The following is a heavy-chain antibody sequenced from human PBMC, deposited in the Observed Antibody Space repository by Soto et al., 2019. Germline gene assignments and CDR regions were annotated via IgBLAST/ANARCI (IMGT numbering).Heavy chain of an antibody. CDR3: ARDHFKYYDILTGPDY. CDR2: INAGNGNT. D-gene: IGHD3-9*01. J-gene: IGHJ4*02. Sequence: ASVKVSCKASGYTFTSYAMHWVRQAPGQRLEWMGWINAGNGNTKYSQKFQGRVTITRDTSASTAYMELSSLRSEDTAVYYCARDHFKYYDILTGPDYWCQGTLVTVSS. V-gene: IGHV1-3*01. CDR1: GYTFTSYA.